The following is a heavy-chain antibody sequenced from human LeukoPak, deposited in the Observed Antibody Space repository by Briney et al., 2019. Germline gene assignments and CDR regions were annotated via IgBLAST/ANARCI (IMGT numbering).Heavy chain of an antibody. D-gene: IGHD3-10*01. CDR2: ISGSGGST. CDR3: AKGGITMVQGGTGRRPGYYYYYYMDV. V-gene: IGHV3-23*01. CDR1: GFTFSSYA. Sequence: PGGSLRLSCAASGFTFSSYAMSWVRQAPGKGLEWVSAISGSGGSTYYADSVKGRFTISRDNSKNTLYLQMNSLRAEDAAVYYCAKGGITMVQGGTGRRPGYYYYYYMDVWGKGTTVTVSS. J-gene: IGHJ6*03.